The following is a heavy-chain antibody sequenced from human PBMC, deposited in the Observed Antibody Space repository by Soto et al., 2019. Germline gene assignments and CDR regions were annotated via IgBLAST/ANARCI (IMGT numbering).Heavy chain of an antibody. CDR3: ARGAGGVYYYYMDV. CDR1: GGSFSGYY. V-gene: IGHV4-34*01. CDR2: INHSGST. J-gene: IGHJ6*03. Sequence: SETLSLTCAVYGGSFSGYYWSWIRQPPGKGLEWIGEINHSGSTNYNPSLKSRVTIPVDTSKNQFSLKLSSVTAADTAVYYCARGAGGVYYYYMDVWGKGTTVTVSS. D-gene: IGHD3-10*01.